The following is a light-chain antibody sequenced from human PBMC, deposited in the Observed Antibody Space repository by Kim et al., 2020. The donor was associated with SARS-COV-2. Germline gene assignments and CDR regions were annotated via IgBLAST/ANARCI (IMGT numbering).Light chain of an antibody. V-gene: IGKV3-15*01. J-gene: IGKJ2*01. Sequence: EVEMTQSPSTLSVSPGEGVTLSCRASQSVTTKFAWYQHKPGQAPRLLFYGAFTRATGIPARFSGSGSGTEFTLTISSLQSEDFAVYYCQQYNNWPYTFGQGTKLEI. CDR1: QSVTTK. CDR2: GAF. CDR3: QQYNNWPYT.